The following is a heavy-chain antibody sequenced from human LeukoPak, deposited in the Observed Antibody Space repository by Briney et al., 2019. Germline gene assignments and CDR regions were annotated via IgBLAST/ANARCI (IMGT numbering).Heavy chain of an antibody. CDR1: GYIFTDYY. D-gene: IGHD1-26*01. J-gene: IGHJ4*02. CDR2: INPSGGST. CDR3: ARGSSGSYILDY. Sequence: ASVKVSCKPSGYIFTDYYMHWVRQAPGQGLEWMGIINPSGGSTSYAQKFQGRVTMTRDMSTSTVYMELSSLRSEDTAVYYCARGSSGSYILDYWGQGTLVTVSS. V-gene: IGHV1-46*01.